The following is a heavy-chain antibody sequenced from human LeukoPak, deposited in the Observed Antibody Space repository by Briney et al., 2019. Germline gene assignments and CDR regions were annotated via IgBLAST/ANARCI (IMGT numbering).Heavy chain of an antibody. J-gene: IGHJ4*02. Sequence: ASVKVSCKASGGTFSSYAINWVRQAPGQGLEWMGRIIPILGIANYAQKFQGRVTITADKSTSTAYMELSSLRSEDTAVYYCARRDSSSGWSDYWGQGTLVTVSS. D-gene: IGHD6-19*01. CDR3: ARRDSSSGWSDY. CDR1: GGTFSSYA. CDR2: IIPILGIA. V-gene: IGHV1-69*04.